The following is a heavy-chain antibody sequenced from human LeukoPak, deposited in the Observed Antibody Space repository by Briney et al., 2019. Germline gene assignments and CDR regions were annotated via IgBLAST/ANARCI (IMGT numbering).Heavy chain of an antibody. CDR2: IKSKTVGGTT. J-gene: IGHJ4*02. Sequence: GGSLRLFCAASGFTFSNAWMSWVRQAPGKGLEWVGRIKSKTVGGTTDYAAPVKGRFTISRDDSKNTLYLQMNSLKTEDTAVYYCTTEGFCGGDCYGYWGQGTLVTVSS. CDR1: GFTFSNAW. CDR3: TTEGFCGGDCYGY. V-gene: IGHV3-15*01. D-gene: IGHD2-21*01.